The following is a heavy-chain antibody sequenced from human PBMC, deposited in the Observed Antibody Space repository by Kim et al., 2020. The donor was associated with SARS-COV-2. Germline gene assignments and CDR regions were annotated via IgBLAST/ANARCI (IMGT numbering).Heavy chain of an antibody. J-gene: IGHJ6*03. CDR1: GGSISSYY. Sequence: SETLSLTCTVSGGSISSYYWSWFRQPAGKGLEWIGRIYTSGSTNYNPSLKRRVTMSVDTSKNQFSLKLSSVTAADTAVYYCARDGCSSASCHYYYMDVWGKGTTVTVSS. CDR3: ARDGCSSASCHYYYMDV. CDR2: IYTSGST. D-gene: IGHD2-2*01. V-gene: IGHV4-4*07.